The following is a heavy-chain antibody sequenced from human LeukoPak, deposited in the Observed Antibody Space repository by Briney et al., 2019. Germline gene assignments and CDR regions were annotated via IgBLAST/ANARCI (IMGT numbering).Heavy chain of an antibody. J-gene: IGHJ3*02. D-gene: IGHD3-16*02. Sequence: GGSLRLSCAASGFTFSDYYMSWIRQAPGKGLEWVSYISSSGSTIYYADSVKGRFTISRDNAKNSLFLQMNSLRAEDTVVYYCARVPAGVIGMKDAFDIWGQGTMVTVSS. CDR1: GFTFSDYY. V-gene: IGHV3-11*04. CDR2: ISSSGSTI. CDR3: ARVPAGVIGMKDAFDI.